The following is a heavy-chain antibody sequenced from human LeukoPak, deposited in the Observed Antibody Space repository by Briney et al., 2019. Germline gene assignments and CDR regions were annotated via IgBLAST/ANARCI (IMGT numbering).Heavy chain of an antibody. D-gene: IGHD5-24*01. J-gene: IGHJ4*02. CDR3: ARVGRWLQSGFES. CDR2: IYDSGST. V-gene: IGHV4-59*11. Sequence: SGTLSLTCTVSLGSLICHIWSWIRPPPGKGLEWIGYIYDSGSTNHNPALKIRVTISLDASTNQFPLKRTSVSPADTAVYYCARVGRWLQSGFESWGQGTLVTVSS. CDR1: LGSLICHI.